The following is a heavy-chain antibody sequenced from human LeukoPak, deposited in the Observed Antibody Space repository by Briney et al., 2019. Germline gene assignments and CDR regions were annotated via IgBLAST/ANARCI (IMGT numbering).Heavy chain of an antibody. CDR2: ISSSSSYI. J-gene: IGHJ5*02. CDR1: GFTLSSYS. Sequence: GGSLRLSCAASGFTLSSYSMNWVRQAPGKGLEWVSSISSSSSYIYYADSVKGRFTISRDNAKNSLYLQMNSLRAEDTAVYYCARDLSATAVWFDPWGQGTLVTVSS. D-gene: IGHD2/OR15-2a*01. V-gene: IGHV3-21*01. CDR3: ARDLSATAVWFDP.